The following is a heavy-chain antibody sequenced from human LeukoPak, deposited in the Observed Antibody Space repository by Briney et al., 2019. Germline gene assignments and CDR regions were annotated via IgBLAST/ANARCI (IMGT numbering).Heavy chain of an antibody. J-gene: IGHJ4*02. CDR3: ARDRGWIQFED. CDR2: IIPSGSTT. CDR1: GFTFSSYS. V-gene: IGHV3-23*01. Sequence: GGSLRLSCAAYGFTFSSYSMNWVRQAPGKGLEWVSGIIPSGSTTYYADSVKGRFTTSRDNSKNTVYLQINSLRDEDTAVYYCARDRGWIQFEDWGQGTLVTVSS. D-gene: IGHD5-24*01.